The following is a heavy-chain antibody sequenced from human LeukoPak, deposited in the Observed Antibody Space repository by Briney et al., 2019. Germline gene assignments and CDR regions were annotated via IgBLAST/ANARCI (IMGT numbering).Heavy chain of an antibody. CDR2: INHSGST. D-gene: IGHD3-22*01. V-gene: IGHV4-34*01. CDR1: GGSFSGYY. J-gene: IGHJ4*02. Sequence: PSETLSLTCAVYGGSFSGYYWSWIRQPPGKGLEWIGEINHSGSTNYNPSLKSRVTISVDTSKNQFSLKLSSVTAADTAVYYCARERGYDSSGPDYWGQGTLVTVSS. CDR3: ARERGYDSSGPDY.